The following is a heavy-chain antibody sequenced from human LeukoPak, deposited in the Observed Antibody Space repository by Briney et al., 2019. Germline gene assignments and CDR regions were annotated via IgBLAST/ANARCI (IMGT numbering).Heavy chain of an antibody. J-gene: IGHJ4*02. CDR3: GKTTVGYSSGQKPAWPVDY. Sequence: GGSLRLSCEASGFTFGSHAMYWVRQAPGKGLEWVAGIFGSGGSPHYADPVKGRFTISRDNPRNTVYLQINSLRAEDTAVYYCGKTTVGYSSGQKPAWPVDYWGQGTLVTVSS. CDR2: IFGSGGSP. CDR1: GFTFGSHA. D-gene: IGHD5-18*01. V-gene: IGHV3-23*01.